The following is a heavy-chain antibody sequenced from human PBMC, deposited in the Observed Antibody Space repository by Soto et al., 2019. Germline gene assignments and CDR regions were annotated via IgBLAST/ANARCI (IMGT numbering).Heavy chain of an antibody. D-gene: IGHD4-17*01. J-gene: IGHJ4*02. Sequence: PGGSLRLSCAASGFTVSSNYMSWVRQAPGKGLEWVSVIYSGGSTFYVDSVKGRFTVSRDTSKNTVYLQMNSLTADDTGVYYCEGDPWTTGFWGQGTMVTAPQ. CDR2: IYSGGST. CDR3: EGDPWTTGF. CDR1: GFTVSSNY. V-gene: IGHV3-53*01.